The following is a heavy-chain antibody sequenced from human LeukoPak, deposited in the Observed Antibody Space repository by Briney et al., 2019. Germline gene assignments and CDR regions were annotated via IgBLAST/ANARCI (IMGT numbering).Heavy chain of an antibody. D-gene: IGHD1-1*01. CDR1: GFSFSVFW. Sequence: GGSLRLSCAASGFSFSVFWMHWVRQAPGTGPVWVSRISPDGSTTSYADSVKGRFTISRDNAKNTLYLQISSLRGEDTAVYYCARDMWGTSDYWGQGTQVTVSS. CDR2: ISPDGSTT. CDR3: ARDMWGTSDY. J-gene: IGHJ4*02. V-gene: IGHV3-74*01.